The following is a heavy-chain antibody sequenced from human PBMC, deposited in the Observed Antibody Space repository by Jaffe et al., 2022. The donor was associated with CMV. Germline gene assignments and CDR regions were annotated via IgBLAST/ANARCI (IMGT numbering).Heavy chain of an antibody. CDR3: ARVTSSREPSYYYYYMDV. CDR2: MSAYNGNT. D-gene: IGHD1-26*01. CDR1: GYTFTNYD. J-gene: IGHJ6*03. Sequence: QGQLVQSGAEVKKPGASVKVSCQASGYTFTNYDITWVRQAPGQGLEWMGWMSAYNGNTNYAEQFQGRVIMTTDTSTNTAYMELRSLRSDDTAVYYCARVTSSREPSYYYYYMDVWGKGTTVTVSS. V-gene: IGHV1-18*04.